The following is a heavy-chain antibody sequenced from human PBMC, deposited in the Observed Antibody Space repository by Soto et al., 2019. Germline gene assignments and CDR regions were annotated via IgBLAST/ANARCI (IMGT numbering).Heavy chain of an antibody. CDR2: TYYRSKWYN. J-gene: IGHJ5*02. Sequence: SQTLSLTCAISGDSVSSNSAAWNWIRQSPSRGLEWLGRTYYRSKWYNDYAVSVKSRITINPDTSKNQFSLQLNSVTPEDTAVYYCAREVQLSFGELRCSDWFDPWGQGTLVTVSS. V-gene: IGHV6-1*01. D-gene: IGHD3-10*01. CDR3: AREVQLSFGELRCSDWFDP. CDR1: GDSVSSNSAA.